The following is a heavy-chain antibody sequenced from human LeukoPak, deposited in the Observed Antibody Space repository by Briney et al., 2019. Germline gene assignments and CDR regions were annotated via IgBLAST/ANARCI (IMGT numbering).Heavy chain of an antibody. V-gene: IGHV1-2*02. CDR2: NNANSGGA. J-gene: IGHJ3*02. CDR1: GNTFTDYY. CDR3: ASLDAVDI. Sequence: ASVTVSCKASGNTFTDYYIHWVRQAPGQGFEWMGWNNANSGGANYAQKFQGRVTMTRDTSISTAYMELSRLRSDDTAVYYCASLDAVDIWGQGTMVTVSS.